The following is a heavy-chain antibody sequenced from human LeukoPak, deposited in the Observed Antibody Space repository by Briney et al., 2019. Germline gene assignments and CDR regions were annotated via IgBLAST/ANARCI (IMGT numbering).Heavy chain of an antibody. CDR3: ARGGSRGSLDI. Sequence: GGSLRLSCAASGFTFSSYDMHWVRQAPGKGLEWVALISYDGSNKYYADSVKGRFTISRDNSKSTLYLQMNSLRPEDTAVYYCARGGSRGSLDIWGQGTMVTVSS. J-gene: IGHJ3*02. CDR1: GFTFSSYD. D-gene: IGHD1-26*01. CDR2: ISYDGSNK. V-gene: IGHV3-30-3*01.